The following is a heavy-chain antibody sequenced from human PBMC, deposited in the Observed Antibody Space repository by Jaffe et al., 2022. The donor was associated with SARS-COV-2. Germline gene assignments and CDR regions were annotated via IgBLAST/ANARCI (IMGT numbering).Heavy chain of an antibody. Sequence: EVQLVESGGGLVKPGGSLRLSCAASGFTFSNAWMSWVRQAPGKGLEWVGRIKSKTDGGTTDYAAPVKGRFTISRDDSKNTLYLQMNSLKTEDTAVYYCTTGPYDFWSGYYSPYWGQGTLVTVSS. V-gene: IGHV3-15*01. CDR2: IKSKTDGGTT. D-gene: IGHD3-3*01. J-gene: IGHJ4*02. CDR1: GFTFSNAW. CDR3: TTGPYDFWSGYYSPY.